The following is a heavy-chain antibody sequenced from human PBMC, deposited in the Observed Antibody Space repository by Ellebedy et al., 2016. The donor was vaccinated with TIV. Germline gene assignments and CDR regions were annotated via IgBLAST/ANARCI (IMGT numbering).Heavy chain of an antibody. J-gene: IGHJ5*02. Sequence: SVKVSXKASRGTFSSYAISWVRQAPGQGLEWMGGIIPIFGTANYAQKFQGRVTITADESTSTAYMELSSLRSEDTAVYYCARDASGYDLIGRKNWFDPWGQGTLVTVSS. D-gene: IGHD5-12*01. V-gene: IGHV1-69*13. CDR3: ARDASGYDLIGRKNWFDP. CDR1: RGTFSSYA. CDR2: IIPIFGTA.